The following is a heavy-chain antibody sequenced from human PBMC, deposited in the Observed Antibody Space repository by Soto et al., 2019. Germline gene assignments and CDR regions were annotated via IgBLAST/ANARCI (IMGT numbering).Heavy chain of an antibody. J-gene: IGHJ4*02. D-gene: IGHD1-20*01. CDR2: ISSSLSTI. Sequence: GGSLRLSCAASGFTFSDYYMIWIRQAPVNGLGLVSYISSSLSTIYYADAVKGRFTVAGYNARKSLYLQRNSLRAEDTAVYYFERSRINGTTAPYDYWGQGTLVTVST. CDR1: GFTFSDYY. CDR3: ERSRINGTTAPYDY. V-gene: IGHV3-11*01.